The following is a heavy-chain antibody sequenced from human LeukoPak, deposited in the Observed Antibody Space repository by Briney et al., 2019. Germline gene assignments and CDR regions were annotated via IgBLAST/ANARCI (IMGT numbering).Heavy chain of an antibody. CDR2: IYHSGST. CDR3: ASGELPDAFDI. J-gene: IGHJ3*02. CDR1: GGSFSGYY. D-gene: IGHD2-15*01. Sequence: PSETLSLTCAVYGGSFSGYYWSWIRQPPGKGLEWIGYIYHSGSTYYNPSLKSRVTISVDRSKNQFSLKLSSVTAADTAVYYCASGELPDAFDIWGQGTMVTVSS. V-gene: IGHV4-34*01.